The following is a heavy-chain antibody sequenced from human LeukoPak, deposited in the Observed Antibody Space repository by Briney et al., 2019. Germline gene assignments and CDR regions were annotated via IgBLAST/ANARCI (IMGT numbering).Heavy chain of an antibody. CDR3: ARSDILTTGTTRGWFDP. V-gene: IGHV1-18*01. Sequence: ASVKVSCKASGYTFTSYGISWVRQAPGQGLEWMGWISAYNGNTNYAQKLQGRVTMTTDTSTSTAYMELRSLRSDDTAVYYCARSDILTTGTTRGWFDPWGQGTLVTVSS. D-gene: IGHD1-1*01. CDR1: GYTFTSYG. CDR2: ISAYNGNT. J-gene: IGHJ5*02.